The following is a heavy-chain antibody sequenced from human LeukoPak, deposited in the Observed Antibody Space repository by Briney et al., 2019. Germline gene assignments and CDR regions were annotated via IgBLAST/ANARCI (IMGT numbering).Heavy chain of an antibody. Sequence: GASVKVSCKASGYAFTSYDINWVRQATGQGLEWMGWMNPNSGNTGYAQKFQGRVTMTRNTSISTAYMELSSLRSEDTAVYYCASSKGGYSYGTAKYYFDYWGQGTLVTVSS. CDR3: ASSKGGYSYGTAKYYFDY. V-gene: IGHV1-8*01. CDR1: GYAFTSYD. D-gene: IGHD5-18*01. J-gene: IGHJ4*02. CDR2: MNPNSGNT.